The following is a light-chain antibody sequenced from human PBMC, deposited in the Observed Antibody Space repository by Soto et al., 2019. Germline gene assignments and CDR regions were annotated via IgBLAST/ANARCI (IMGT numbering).Light chain of an antibody. V-gene: IGLV2-23*01. J-gene: IGLJ1*01. Sequence: QSALTQPASVSGSPGQSIPISCAGTSSDVGSYNLFSWYQDLPVKVPRALIYECSKRHSGVSKRCADTMSGNTASRPISGLQAAGEADYFCGIYAGSSTYGFGAGTKGTAL. CDR3: GIYAGSSTYG. CDR1: SSDVGSYNL. CDR2: ECS.